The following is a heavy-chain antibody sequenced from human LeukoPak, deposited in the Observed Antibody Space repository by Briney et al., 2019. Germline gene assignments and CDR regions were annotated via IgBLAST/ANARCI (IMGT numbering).Heavy chain of an antibody. D-gene: IGHD5-18*01. CDR3: ATYRQVMLPFES. V-gene: IGHV3-23*01. CDR2: IFQGGGEI. CDR1: GFTFNTFA. J-gene: IGHJ4*02. Sequence: GGSLRLSCVASGFTFNTFAMIWVRQSPGKGLEWVSSIFQGGGEIHYADSVRGRFTISRDNSKNTLFLQMNSLRAEDTAIYYCATYRQVMLPFESWGRGTLVTVSS.